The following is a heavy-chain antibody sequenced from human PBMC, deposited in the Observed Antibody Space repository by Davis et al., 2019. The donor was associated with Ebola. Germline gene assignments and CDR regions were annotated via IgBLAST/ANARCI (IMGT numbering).Heavy chain of an antibody. CDR1: GFTFGDYF. CDR2: ISAAGTII. CDR3: SRGGAVKFDY. V-gene: IGHV3-11*04. Sequence: GESLKISCAASGFTFGDYFMSWIRQAPGKGLEWVSYISAAGTIISYADSVKGRFTISRDNTKNSLYLQMNSLRDEDTALYYCSRGGAVKFDYWGQGTLVTVSS. D-gene: IGHD4-17*01. J-gene: IGHJ4*02.